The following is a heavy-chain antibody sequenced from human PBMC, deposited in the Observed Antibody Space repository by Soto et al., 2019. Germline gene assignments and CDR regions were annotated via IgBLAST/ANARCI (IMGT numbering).Heavy chain of an antibody. D-gene: IGHD1-26*01. V-gene: IGHV6-1*01. CDR2: TYYRSKWYN. CDR3: ARDLVGATTVHYYYYGMDV. CDR1: GYSVSSNSAA. J-gene: IGHJ6*02. Sequence: PSQTLSLTCAISGYSVSSNSAAWNWIRQSPSRGLEWLGRTYYRSKWYNDYAVSVKSRITINPDTSKNQFSLQLNSVTPEDTAVYYCARDLVGATTVHYYYYGMDVWGQGTTVTVSS.